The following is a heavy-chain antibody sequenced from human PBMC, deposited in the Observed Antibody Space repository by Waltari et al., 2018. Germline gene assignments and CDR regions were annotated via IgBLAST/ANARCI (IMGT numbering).Heavy chain of an antibody. CDR1: GFTFSSYS. CDR3: AREYYGSGSLTNDY. V-gene: IGHV3-11*04. J-gene: IGHJ4*02. D-gene: IGHD3-10*01. CDR2: SSSTGSAI. Sequence: QVQLVESGGGLVKPGGSLRLSGAASGFTFSSYSMSWIRQAPGQGLEWVGYSSSTGSAIYYADSVKGRFTISRDNAKNTLYLQMNSLRAEDTAVYYCAREYYGSGSLTNDYWGQGTLVTVSS.